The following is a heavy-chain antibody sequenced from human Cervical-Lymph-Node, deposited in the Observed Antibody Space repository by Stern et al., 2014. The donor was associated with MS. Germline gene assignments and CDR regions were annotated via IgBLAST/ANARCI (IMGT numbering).Heavy chain of an antibody. CDR3: TTGPSTFYYNGMDV. V-gene: IGHV3-49*03. J-gene: IGHJ6*02. D-gene: IGHD3-16*01. Sequence: DQLVESGGGLVQPGRSLRLSCTASGLTFGDSAMSWFRQAPGKGLEWVGFITSKAYGATAEHAASLKGRFTISRDDSKGIAYLQMNSLKNEDTAVYYCTTGPSTFYYNGMDVWGQGTAVTVSS. CDR2: ITSKAYGATA. CDR1: GLTFGDSA.